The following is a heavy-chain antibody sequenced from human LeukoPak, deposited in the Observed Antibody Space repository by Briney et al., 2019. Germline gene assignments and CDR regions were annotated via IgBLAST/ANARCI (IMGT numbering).Heavy chain of an antibody. V-gene: IGHV3-9*01. J-gene: IGHJ4*02. CDR3: ARLDYGDEYFDY. CDR1: GFTFDDYA. D-gene: IGHD4-17*01. CDR2: ISWNSGSI. Sequence: SLRLSCAASGFTFDDYAMHWVRQAPGKGLEWVSGISWNSGSIGYADSVKGRFTISRDNAKNSLYLQMNSLRAEDTAVYYCARLDYGDEYFDYWGQGTLVTVSS.